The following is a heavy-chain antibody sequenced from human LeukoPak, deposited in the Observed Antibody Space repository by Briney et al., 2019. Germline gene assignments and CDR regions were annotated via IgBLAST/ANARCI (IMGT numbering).Heavy chain of an antibody. CDR3: ARVAKERVGGVYYFDY. V-gene: IGHV3-13*01. D-gene: IGHD1-1*01. CDR1: GFTFSDSD. Sequence: PGGSLRLSCAASGFTFSDSDMHWVRQATGKGLEWGSVIGTAGDTYYAGSVKGRFTISRENAKNSLYLQMNSLRAGDTAVYYCARVAKERVGGVYYFDYWGQGTLVTVSS. CDR2: IGTAGDT. J-gene: IGHJ4*02.